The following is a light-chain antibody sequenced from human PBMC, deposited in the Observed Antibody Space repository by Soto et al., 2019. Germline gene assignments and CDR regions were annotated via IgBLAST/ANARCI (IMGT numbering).Light chain of an antibody. J-gene: IGKJ4*01. Sequence: EIVLTQSPATLSLSPGERATLSCRASQSVGNNLAWYQQKPGQAPGLLIYEASTRATGIPARFSGSGSGTDFTLTISRLETEDLAVYYCQQHANWPLTFGGGPKVEIK. CDR2: EAS. CDR3: QQHANWPLT. V-gene: IGKV3-11*01. CDR1: QSVGNN.